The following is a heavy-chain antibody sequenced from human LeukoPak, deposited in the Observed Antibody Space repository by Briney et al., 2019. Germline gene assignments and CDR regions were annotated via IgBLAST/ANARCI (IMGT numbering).Heavy chain of an antibody. CDR3: ARVKPPRDAFDI. V-gene: IGHV4-59*01. CDR1: GGSISSYY. Sequence: SETLSLTCTVSGGSISSYYWSWIRQPPGKGLEWIGYIYYSGSTNYNPSLKSRVTISVDTSKNQFSLKLSSVTAADTAVYYCARVKPPRDAFDIWGQGTMVTVSS. CDR2: IYYSGST. J-gene: IGHJ3*02.